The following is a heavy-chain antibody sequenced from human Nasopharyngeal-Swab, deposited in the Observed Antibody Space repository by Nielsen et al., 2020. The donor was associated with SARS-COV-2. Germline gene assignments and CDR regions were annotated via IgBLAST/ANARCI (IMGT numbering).Heavy chain of an antibody. CDR2: IKSKTDGGTT. CDR3: TTDYKSGYSLAY. Sequence: GESLKISCAASGFTFSNAWMSWVRQAPGKGLEWVGRIKSKTDGGTTDYAAPVEGRFTISRDDSKNTLYLQMNSLKTEDTAVYYCTTDYKSGYSLAYWGQGTLVTVSS. D-gene: IGHD5-18*01. CDR1: GFTFSNAW. V-gene: IGHV3-15*01. J-gene: IGHJ4*02.